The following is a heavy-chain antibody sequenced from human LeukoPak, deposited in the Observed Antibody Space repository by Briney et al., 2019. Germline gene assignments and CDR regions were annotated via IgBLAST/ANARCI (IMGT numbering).Heavy chain of an antibody. D-gene: IGHD6-13*01. V-gene: IGHV1-46*01. CDR3: AREQQLVRAFDI. CDR2: INPSGGST. CDR1: GYTFTSYY. J-gene: IGHJ3*02. Sequence: ASVKVSCKASGYTFTSYYMHWVRQAPGQGLEWMGIINPSGGSTNYAQKFQGRVTMTRDTSISTAYMELSRLRSDDTAVYYCAREQQLVRAFDIWGQGTMVTVSS.